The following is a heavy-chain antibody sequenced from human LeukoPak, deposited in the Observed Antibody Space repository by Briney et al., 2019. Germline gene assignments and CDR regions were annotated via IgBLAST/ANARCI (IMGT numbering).Heavy chain of an antibody. J-gene: IGHJ4*02. CDR1: GYTFTTYW. CDR2: IYPGDSDT. CDR3: ARRKDPGYFDY. D-gene: IGHD7-27*01. Sequence: GESLKISCKGSGYTFTTYWIAWVRQMSGKGLEWMGIIYPGDSDTRYSPSFQGQVTISADKSISTAYLQWSSLKASDTAMYYCARRKDPGYFDYWGQGTLVTVSS. V-gene: IGHV5-51*01.